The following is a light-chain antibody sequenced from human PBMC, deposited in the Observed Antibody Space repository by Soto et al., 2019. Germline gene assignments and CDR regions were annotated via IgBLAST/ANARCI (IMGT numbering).Light chain of an antibody. CDR2: AAS. V-gene: IGKV1-5*01. CDR3: QQYNSYPWT. Sequence: IQITQSPSSLSASAGDRVTITCRAGQTISSYLNWYQQKTGKAPKLLIYAASSLQSGVPSRFGGSGSGTEFTLIISSLQPDDVATYYCQQYNSYPWTFGQGTKV. CDR1: QTISSY. J-gene: IGKJ1*01.